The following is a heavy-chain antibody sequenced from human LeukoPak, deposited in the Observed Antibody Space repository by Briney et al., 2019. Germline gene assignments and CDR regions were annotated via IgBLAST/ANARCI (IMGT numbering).Heavy chain of an antibody. CDR1: DGSINTPNYY. Sequence: PSETLSLTCTVSDGSINTPNYYWGWIRQPPGKGLEWIGNIFYRGSTYYGPSLKSRVTISVDTSKNQFSLKLSSVTAADTAVYYCARGIFCGGDCYSDAFDIWGQGTMVTVSS. J-gene: IGHJ3*02. V-gene: IGHV4-39*07. CDR2: IFYRGST. D-gene: IGHD2-21*02. CDR3: ARGIFCGGDCYSDAFDI.